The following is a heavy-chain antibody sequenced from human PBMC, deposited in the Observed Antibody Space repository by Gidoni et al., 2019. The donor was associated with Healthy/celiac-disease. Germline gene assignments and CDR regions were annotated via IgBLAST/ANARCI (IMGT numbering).Heavy chain of an antibody. CDR1: GFTCSSYS. Sequence: EVQLVESGGGLVQPGGSLRLSGAASGFTCSSYSMNWVRQAPGKGLEWVSYISSSSSTIYYADSVKGRFTISRENAKNSLYLQMNSLRAEDTAVYYCARKAFLYAFDIWGQGTMVTVSS. J-gene: IGHJ3*02. V-gene: IGHV3-48*01. CDR2: ISSSSSTI. CDR3: ARKAFLYAFDI.